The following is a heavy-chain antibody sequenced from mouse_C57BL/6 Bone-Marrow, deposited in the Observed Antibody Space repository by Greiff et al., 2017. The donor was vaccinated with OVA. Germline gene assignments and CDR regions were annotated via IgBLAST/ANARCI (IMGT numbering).Heavy chain of an antibody. D-gene: IGHD2-3*01. CDR2: IDPENGDT. Sequence: DVQLQQSGAELVRPGASVKLSCTASGFNIKDDYMHWVKQRPEQGLEWIGWIDPENGDTEYASKFQGKATITADTSSNTAYLQLSSLTSEDTAVYYCTTDDGLAWFAYWGQGTLVTVSA. CDR3: TTDDGLAWFAY. J-gene: IGHJ3*01. CDR1: GFNIKDDY. V-gene: IGHV14-4*01.